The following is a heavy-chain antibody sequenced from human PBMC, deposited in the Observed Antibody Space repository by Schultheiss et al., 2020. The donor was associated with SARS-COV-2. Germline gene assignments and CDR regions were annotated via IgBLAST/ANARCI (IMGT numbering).Heavy chain of an antibody. CDR1: GDSVSSNSAA. V-gene: IGHV6-1*01. CDR3: ARGTGTFDY. D-gene: IGHD1/OR15-1a*01. J-gene: IGHJ4*01. CDR2: TYYRSTWYN. Sequence: SQTLSLTCAISGDSVSSNSAAWNWFRQSPSRGLEWLGRTYYRSTWYNDYAVSVKSRISINPDTSKNQCSLQLNSVTPEDTAVYYCARGTGTFDYWGHGTLVTVSS.